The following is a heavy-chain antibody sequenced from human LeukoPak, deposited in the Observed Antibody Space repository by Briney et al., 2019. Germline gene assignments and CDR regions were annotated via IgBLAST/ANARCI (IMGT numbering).Heavy chain of an antibody. V-gene: IGHV1-69*13. CDR2: IIPIFGTA. CDR1: GDTFSSYA. CDR3: ARGYCSSTSCWGLMNY. Sequence: SVKVSCKASGDTFSSYAISWVRQAPGQGLEWMGGIIPIFGTANYAQKFQGRVTITADESTSTAYMELSSLRSEDTAVYYCARGYCSSTSCWGLMNYWGQGTLVTVSP. J-gene: IGHJ4*02. D-gene: IGHD2-2*01.